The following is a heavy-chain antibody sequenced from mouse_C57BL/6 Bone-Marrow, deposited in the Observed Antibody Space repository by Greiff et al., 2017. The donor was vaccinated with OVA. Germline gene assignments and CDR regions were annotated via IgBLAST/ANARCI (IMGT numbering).Heavy chain of an antibody. CDR3: DKLSDDGSREY. CDR2: IWRGGGT. V-gene: IGHV2-5*01. Sequence: QVHVKQSGPGLVQPSQSLSITCTVSGFSLTSYGVPWVRQSPGKGLEWLGVIWRGGGTDYNAAFMSRLSITKDNSKSQVFFKMNSLQAEDTAIYYCDKLSDDGSREYWGQGTPLTVSA. J-gene: IGHJ2*01. D-gene: IGHD1-1*01. CDR1: GFSLTSYG.